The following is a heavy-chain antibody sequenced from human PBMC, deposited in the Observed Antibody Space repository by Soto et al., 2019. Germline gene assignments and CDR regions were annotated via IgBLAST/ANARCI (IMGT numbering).Heavy chain of an antibody. J-gene: IGHJ4*02. V-gene: IGHV1-18*01. D-gene: IGHD6-13*01. CDR3: ARDRLAEAGTALHY. CDR2: ISAYNGNT. Sequence: QVQLVQSGAEVKKPGASVKVSCKAFGYTFTSYGISWVRQAPGQGLEWMGRISAYNGNTNYAQKLQDRVTMTTDTSTSTAYLGLRSLRSDDTAVYYCARDRLAEAGTALHYWGRGTLVTVSS. CDR1: GYTFTSYG.